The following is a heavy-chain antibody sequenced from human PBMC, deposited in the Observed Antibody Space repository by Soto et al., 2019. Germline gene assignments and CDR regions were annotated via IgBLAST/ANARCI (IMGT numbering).Heavy chain of an antibody. CDR1: VFSLTTSGVG. Sequence: QITLKESGPTLERPTQTLTLTCTFSVFSLTTSGVGVGWIRQHPGKALEWLAVIYWDDDKRYSSSLKSRLTITKDTSKNQVVLTMTNMDPVDTATYYCAHHPYYGLGSYSFDYWGQGTLVTVSS. CDR2: IYWDDDK. J-gene: IGHJ4*02. CDR3: AHHPYYGLGSYSFDY. V-gene: IGHV2-5*02. D-gene: IGHD3-10*01.